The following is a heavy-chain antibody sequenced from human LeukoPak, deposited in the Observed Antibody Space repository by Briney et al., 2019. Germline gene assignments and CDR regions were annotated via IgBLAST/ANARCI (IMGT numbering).Heavy chain of an antibody. D-gene: IGHD6-13*01. J-gene: IGHJ4*02. CDR1: GCTFTSYG. V-gene: IGHV1-69*06. Sequence: SVKVSCKASGCTFTSYGISWVRQAPGQGLEWMGGIIPIFGTANYAQKFQGRVTITADRSTSTAYMELSSVRSDDRAVYYCARAEYSRSWSFDYWGKGTLVPVSS. CDR2: IIPIFGTA. CDR3: ARAEYSRSWSFDY.